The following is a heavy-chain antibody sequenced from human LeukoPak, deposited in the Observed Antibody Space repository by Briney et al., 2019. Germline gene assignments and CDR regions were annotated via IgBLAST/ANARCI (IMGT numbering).Heavy chain of an antibody. Sequence: ASVKVSCKASGYTFTDYYMHWVRQAPGQGLEWVGWVIPNSGGTNYAQKFQGRVTMTRDTSISTAYMELSGLRSDDTAVYYCASLGATNFDYWGQGTLVTVPS. CDR3: ASLGATNFDY. J-gene: IGHJ4*02. V-gene: IGHV1-2*02. CDR1: GYTFTDYY. D-gene: IGHD1-26*01. CDR2: VIPNSGGT.